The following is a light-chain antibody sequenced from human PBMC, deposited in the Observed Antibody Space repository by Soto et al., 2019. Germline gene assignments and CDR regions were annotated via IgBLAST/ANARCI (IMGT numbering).Light chain of an antibody. V-gene: IGLV1-44*01. Sequence: QSVLTQPPSASGTPGQRVTISCSGSTSNIGSNAVDWYQQHPGTAPKVLIYSNNQRPSGVPDRIFGSRSGTSASLAITGLQSEDEADYYCSTCDDSLKGWVFGGGTKLTVL. CDR1: TSNIGSNA. J-gene: IGLJ3*02. CDR2: SNN. CDR3: STCDDSLKGWV.